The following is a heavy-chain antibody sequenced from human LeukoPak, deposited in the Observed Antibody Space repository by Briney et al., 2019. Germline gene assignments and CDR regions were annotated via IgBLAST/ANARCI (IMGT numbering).Heavy chain of an antibody. CDR2: ISTSGSAI. Sequence: GGSLRPSCAASGFTFNDYYMSWIRQAPGRGLEWVSSISTSGSAIYYADSVKGRFTISRDNAKNSLYLQMNSLRAEDTAVYYCARDGRIYDILTGYYTVYYFDYWGQGTLVTVSS. D-gene: IGHD3-9*01. J-gene: IGHJ4*02. CDR3: ARDGRIYDILTGYYTVYYFDY. CDR1: GFTFNDYY. V-gene: IGHV3-11*01.